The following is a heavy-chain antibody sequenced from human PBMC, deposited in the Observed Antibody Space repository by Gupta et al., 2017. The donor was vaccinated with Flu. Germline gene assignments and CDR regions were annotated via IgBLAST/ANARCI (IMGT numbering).Heavy chain of an antibody. J-gene: IGHJ4*02. CDR2: VHSSGNT. CDR1: AGSINVFSFS. D-gene: IGHD1-7*01. CDR3: ARRGTYYFDF. V-gene: IGHV4-31*03. Sequence: QMQLQESGPRLVKPSQTLSLTCSVSAGSINVFSFSWAWIRQVPGKGLEWIGYVHSSGNTYYNPSLRSRLMMSIDTAKNEFSLEMTSLTAVDTAMYYCARRGTYYFDFWGQGALVTVSS.